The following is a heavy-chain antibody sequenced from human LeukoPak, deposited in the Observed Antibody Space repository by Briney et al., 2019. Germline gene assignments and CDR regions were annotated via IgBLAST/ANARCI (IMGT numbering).Heavy chain of an antibody. Sequence: PSETLSLTCTVSGGSISSYYWSWIRQPPGKGLEWIGYIYYSGSTNYNPSLKSRVTISVDTSKNQFSLKLSSVTAADTAVYYCATQPGRYGSSPPVWGQGTLVTVSS. CDR3: ATQPGRYGSSPPV. J-gene: IGHJ4*02. V-gene: IGHV4-59*01. CDR2: IYYSGST. D-gene: IGHD6-6*01. CDR1: GGSISSYY.